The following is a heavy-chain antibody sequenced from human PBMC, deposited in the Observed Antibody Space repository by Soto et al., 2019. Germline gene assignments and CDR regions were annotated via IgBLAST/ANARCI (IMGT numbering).Heavy chain of an antibody. J-gene: IGHJ4*02. D-gene: IGHD2-2*02. CDR2: ISTSNGHT. V-gene: IGHV1-18*04. CDR1: GYTFSSYA. CDR3: ARCTASCYNGFDY. Sequence: QVQLVQSGAEVKKPGASVKVSCKASGYTFSSYAISWVRQAPGQGLEWMGWISTSNGHTNYAQKFQGRVTMTTDTSTSTAYMELRSLRSDDTAVYYCARCTASCYNGFDYCGQGTLVTGSS.